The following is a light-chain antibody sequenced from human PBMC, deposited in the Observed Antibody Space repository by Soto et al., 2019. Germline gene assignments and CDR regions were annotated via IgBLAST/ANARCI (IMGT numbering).Light chain of an antibody. CDR1: QSVGTY. Sequence: EIVLTQSPATLSLSPGERATLSCRASQSVGTYLAWYQQKPGQAPRLLIYDASNRAPGIPARFSGSGSGTDFTITISCLEPEAFAFSYCQHRSNWPPPVTFGQGTRLELK. J-gene: IGKJ5*01. CDR3: QHRSNWPPPVT. V-gene: IGKV3-11*01. CDR2: DAS.